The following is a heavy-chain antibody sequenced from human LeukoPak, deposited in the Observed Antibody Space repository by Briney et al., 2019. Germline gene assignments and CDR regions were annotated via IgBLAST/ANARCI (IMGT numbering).Heavy chain of an antibody. CDR3: ARDPTPTQLWFRGSFDY. Sequence: GGSLRLSCAASGFTFSNFHMNWVRQAPGKGPEWVSFISSSMTIYYADSVKGRFTISRDNARNSLYLQMNSLRAEDTAVYYCARDPTPTQLWFRGSFDYWGLGVLVTVSS. J-gene: IGHJ4*02. D-gene: IGHD5-18*01. CDR2: ISSSMTI. V-gene: IGHV3-69-1*01. CDR1: GFTFSNFH.